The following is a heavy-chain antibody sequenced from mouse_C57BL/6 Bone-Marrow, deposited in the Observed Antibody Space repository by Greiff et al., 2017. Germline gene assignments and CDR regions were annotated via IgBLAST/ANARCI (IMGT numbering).Heavy chain of an antibody. V-gene: IGHV1-54*01. Sequence: QVQLQQSGAELVRPGTSVKVSCKASGYAFTNYLIEWVKQRPGQGLEWIGVINPGSGGTNYNEKFKGKATLTADNSSSTAYMQLSSLTSEDSAVYFCARGGFDYWGQGTTLTVSS. CDR1: GYAFTNYL. J-gene: IGHJ2*01. CDR3: ARGGFDY. CDR2: INPGSGGT.